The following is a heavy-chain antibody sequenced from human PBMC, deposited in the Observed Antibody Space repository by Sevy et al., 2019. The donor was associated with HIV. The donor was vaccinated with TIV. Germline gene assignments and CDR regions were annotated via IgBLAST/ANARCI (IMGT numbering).Heavy chain of an antibody. Sequence: GSLRLSCAASGFSFSGYGMHWVRQAPGKGLEWVAVIWYDATNKEYADSVKGRFTISRDNSKNTLYLQMNSLRAEDMAVYYRARESIAVAGIGYYFNYWGQGTLVTVSS. CDR1: GFSFSGYG. CDR3: ARESIAVAGIGYYFNY. CDR2: IWYDATNK. V-gene: IGHV3-33*01. J-gene: IGHJ4*02. D-gene: IGHD6-19*01.